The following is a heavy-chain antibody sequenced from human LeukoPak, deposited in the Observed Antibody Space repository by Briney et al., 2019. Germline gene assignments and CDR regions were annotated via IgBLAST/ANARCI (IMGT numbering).Heavy chain of an antibody. CDR3: ARALRFLEWLSDY. Sequence: GGSLRLSFAASGFTFSSYEMNWVRQAPGKGLEWVSYISSSGSTIYYADSVKGRFTISRDNAKNSLYLQMNSLRAEDTAVYYCARALRFLEWLSDYWGQGTLVTVSS. D-gene: IGHD3-3*01. J-gene: IGHJ4*02. CDR2: ISSSGSTI. V-gene: IGHV3-48*03. CDR1: GFTFSSYE.